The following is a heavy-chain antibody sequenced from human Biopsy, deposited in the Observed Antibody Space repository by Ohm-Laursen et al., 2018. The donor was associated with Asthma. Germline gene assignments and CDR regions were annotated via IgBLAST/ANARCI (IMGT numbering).Heavy chain of an antibody. CDR1: GFSFSEFV. CDR2: ISYDGSNK. Sequence: SLRLSCAASGFSFSEFVMHWVRQAPGKGLEWVAVISYDGSNKYYADSVKGRFTISRDNSKNTLYLQMNSLRAEDTAVYYCVKAERYFDWYWFDPWGQGTLVTVSS. D-gene: IGHD3-9*01. J-gene: IGHJ5*02. CDR3: VKAERYFDWYWFDP. V-gene: IGHV3-30*18.